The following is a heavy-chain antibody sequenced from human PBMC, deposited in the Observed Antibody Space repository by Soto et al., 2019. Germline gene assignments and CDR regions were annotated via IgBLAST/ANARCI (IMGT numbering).Heavy chain of an antibody. V-gene: IGHV3-7*01. CDR1: GFTFSSYW. CDR3: ARDKPIAVAGYDAFDI. Sequence: GGSLRLSCAASGFTFSSYWMSWVRQAPGKGLEWVANIKQDGSEKYYVDSVKGRFTISRDNAKNSLYLQMNSLRAEDTAVYYCARDKPIAVAGYDAFDIWGQGTMVTVSS. J-gene: IGHJ3*02. D-gene: IGHD6-19*01. CDR2: IKQDGSEK.